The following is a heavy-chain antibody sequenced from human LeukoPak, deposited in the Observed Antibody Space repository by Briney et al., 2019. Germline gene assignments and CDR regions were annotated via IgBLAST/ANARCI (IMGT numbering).Heavy chain of an antibody. V-gene: IGHV4-59*01. CDR1: GVSRSSDY. D-gene: IGHD1-26*01. J-gene: IGHJ3*02. CDR3: ARGLQWVLQAFDI. Sequence: SETLSLTCTVSGVSRSSDYWSWIRQPPGKRLEWIGYVSYGGNTNYNPSLKSRVTISVDTSKNQFSLKLSSVTAADTAVYYCARGLQWVLQAFDIWGQGTMVTVSP. CDR2: VSYGGNT.